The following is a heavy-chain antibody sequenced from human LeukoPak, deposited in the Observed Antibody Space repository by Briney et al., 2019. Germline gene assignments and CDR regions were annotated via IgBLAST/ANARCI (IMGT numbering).Heavy chain of an antibody. V-gene: IGHV4-39*07. CDR1: GGSISSSSYY. CDR2: IYYSGST. J-gene: IGHJ4*02. D-gene: IGHD3-10*01. CDR3: ARERVPNLGIYGSGSPSYFDY. Sequence: PSETLSLTCTVSGGSISSSSYYWGWIRQPPGKGLEWIGSIYYSGSTYYNPSLKSRVTISVDTSKNQFSLKLSSVTAADTAVYYCARERVPNLGIYGSGSPSYFDYWGQGTLVTVSS.